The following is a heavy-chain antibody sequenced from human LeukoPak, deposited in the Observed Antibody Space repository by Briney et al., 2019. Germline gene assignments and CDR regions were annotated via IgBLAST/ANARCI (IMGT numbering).Heavy chain of an antibody. V-gene: IGHV4-4*07. CDR1: GDSITDYY. CDR2: IYTSGST. Sequence: SETLSLTCTVSGDSITDYYWSWVRQPAGKGLEWIGRIYTSGSTNYNPSLKSRVTMSVDTSKSQFSLKLSSVTAADTAVYYCAYSIGYYDEWFQNWGQGTLVTVSS. D-gene: IGHD3-22*01. J-gene: IGHJ1*01. CDR3: AYSIGYYDEWFQN.